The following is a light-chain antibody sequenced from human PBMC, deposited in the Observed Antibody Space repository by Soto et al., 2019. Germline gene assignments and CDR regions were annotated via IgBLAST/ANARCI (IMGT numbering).Light chain of an antibody. CDR3: QQRSNWPPALT. CDR2: DAS. V-gene: IGKV3-11*01. CDR1: QRVSSY. Sequence: EIVLTQSPATLSLSPGERATLSCRASQRVSSYLAWYQKKPGQAPRLLLYDASNRATGIPARFSGSGSGTDFTLTISSLEPDDFAVYYCQQRSNWPPALTFGGGTKVEIK. J-gene: IGKJ4*01.